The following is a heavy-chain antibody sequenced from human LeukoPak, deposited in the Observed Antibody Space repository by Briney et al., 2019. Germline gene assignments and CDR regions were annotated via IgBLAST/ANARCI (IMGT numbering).Heavy chain of an antibody. J-gene: IGHJ4*02. CDR3: ARVLGGARSSGYSILHFDY. D-gene: IGHD3-22*01. Sequence: NPSQTLSLTCTVSGGSISSGGYYWSWIRQHPGKGLEWIGYIYYSGSTYYNPSLKSRLTISVDTSKNQFSLKLSSVTAADTAVYYCARVLGGARSSGYSILHFDYWGQGTLATVPS. CDR2: IYYSGST. V-gene: IGHV4-31*03. CDR1: GGSISSGGYY.